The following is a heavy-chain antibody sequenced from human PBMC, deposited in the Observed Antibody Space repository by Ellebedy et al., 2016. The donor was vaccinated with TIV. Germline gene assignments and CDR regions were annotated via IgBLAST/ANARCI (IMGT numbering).Heavy chain of an antibody. V-gene: IGHV4-59*01. CDR2: ISYSGSG. D-gene: IGHD5-12*01. J-gene: IGHJ6*02. Sequence: MPSETLSLTCTVSGGSISSSYWNWIRQSPGKGLEWIGHISYSGSGNYNPSLQSRVTISVDRSKKQVSLNLSSVTAADTAVYYCARTHSSGYAYYYYGMDVWGQGTTVTVSS. CDR3: ARTHSSGYAYYYYGMDV. CDR1: GGSISSSY.